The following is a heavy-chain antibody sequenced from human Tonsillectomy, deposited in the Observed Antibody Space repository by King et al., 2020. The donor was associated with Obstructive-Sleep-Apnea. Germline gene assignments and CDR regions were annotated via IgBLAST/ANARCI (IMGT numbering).Heavy chain of an antibody. CDR2: IYTSGST. Sequence: VQLQESGPGLVKPSETLSLTCTVSGGSISSYYWSWIRQPAGKGLEWIGRIYTSGSTNYNPSLKSRVTMSVDTSKNQFSLKLSSVTAADTAVYYCARGSGSYYGQRAYYFDYWAREPWSPSPQ. J-gene: IGHJ4*02. D-gene: IGHD3-10*01. CDR3: ARGSGSYYGQRAYYFDY. V-gene: IGHV4-4*07. CDR1: GGSISSYY.